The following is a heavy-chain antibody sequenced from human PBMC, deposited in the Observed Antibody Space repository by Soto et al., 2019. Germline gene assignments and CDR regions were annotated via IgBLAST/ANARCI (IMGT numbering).Heavy chain of an antibody. V-gene: IGHV3-74*01. CDR2: INGDGSNT. J-gene: IGHJ6*02. D-gene: IGHD2-21*01. Sequence: GGSLRLSCAASGFTFSTYWMHCVRQAPGKGLMWVSRINGDGSNTIYADSVNGRFTISRDNAKNTLYLQMNSLGAEDTAVYYCARIPSHNGMDVWGQGTTVTVSS. CDR1: GFTFSTYW. CDR3: ARIPSHNGMDV.